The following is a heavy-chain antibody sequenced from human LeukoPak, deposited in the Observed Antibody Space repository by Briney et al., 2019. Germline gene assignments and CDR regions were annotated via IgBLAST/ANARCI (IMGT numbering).Heavy chain of an antibody. CDR1: GASITIGDYY. V-gene: IGHV4-30-4*08. J-gene: IGHJ2*01. CDR2: IYYSGST. Sequence: SETLSLTCTVSGASITIGDYYWRWLRQPPGKGLEWIGYIYYSGSTYYNPSLKSRVTISVETSKNQFSLKLSSVTAADTAVYYCARAGTWYFDLWGRGTLVTVSS. CDR3: ARAGTWYFDL.